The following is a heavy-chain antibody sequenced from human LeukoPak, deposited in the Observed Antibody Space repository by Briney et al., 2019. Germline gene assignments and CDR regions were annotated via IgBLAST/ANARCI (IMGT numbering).Heavy chain of an antibody. Sequence: GGSLRLSCAASGFTFSSYAMHWVRQAPGKGLEWVAVISYDGSNKYYAGSVKGRFTISRDNSKNTLYLQMNSLRAEDTAVYYCAREAASISGVINDAFDIWGQGTMVTVSS. CDR2: ISYDGSNK. V-gene: IGHV3-30-3*01. D-gene: IGHD2-8*01. CDR1: GFTFSSYA. CDR3: AREAASISGVINDAFDI. J-gene: IGHJ3*02.